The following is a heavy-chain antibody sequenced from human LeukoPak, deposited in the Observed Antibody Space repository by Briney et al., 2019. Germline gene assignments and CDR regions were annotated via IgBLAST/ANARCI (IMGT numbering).Heavy chain of an antibody. CDR2: INPNSGGT. D-gene: IGHD5-18*01. V-gene: IGHV1-2*06. CDR1: GYTFTGYY. CDR3: ARFIQLWSTFDY. Sequence: GASVKVSCKASGYTFTGYYMHWVRQAPGQGLEWMGRINPNSGGTNYAQKFQGRVTMTRDTSISTAYMELSRLRSDDTAVYYCARFIQLWSTFDYWGQGTLVTVSS. J-gene: IGHJ4*02.